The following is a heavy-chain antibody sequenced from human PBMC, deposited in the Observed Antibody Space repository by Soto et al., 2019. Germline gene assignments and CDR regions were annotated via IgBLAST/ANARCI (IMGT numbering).Heavy chain of an antibody. Sequence: QLIESGGGLVQPGGSLRLSCVASGFTFSIYIMTWVRQAPGKGLEWDSYISSESSAIYYADTVRGRFTISRDNAKNSLYLQINSLRDEDTAVYYCARGRLWSFDFWGQGTLVTVSS. D-gene: IGHD3-10*01. CDR3: ARGRLWSFDF. CDR1: GFTFSIYI. CDR2: ISSESSAI. J-gene: IGHJ4*02. V-gene: IGHV3-48*02.